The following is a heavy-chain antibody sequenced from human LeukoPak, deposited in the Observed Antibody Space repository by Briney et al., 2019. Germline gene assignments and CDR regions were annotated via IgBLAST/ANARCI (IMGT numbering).Heavy chain of an antibody. J-gene: IGHJ4*02. D-gene: IGHD6-19*01. CDR1: GGSISSSSYY. CDR2: IYYSGST. Sequence: KSSETLSLTCTVSGGSISSSSYYWGWIRQPPGKGLEWIGSIYYSGSTYYNPSLKSRVTISVDASKNLFSLKLSSVTAADTAVYYCARGRSAGLDYWGQGTLVTVSS. V-gene: IGHV4-39*07. CDR3: ARGRSAGLDY.